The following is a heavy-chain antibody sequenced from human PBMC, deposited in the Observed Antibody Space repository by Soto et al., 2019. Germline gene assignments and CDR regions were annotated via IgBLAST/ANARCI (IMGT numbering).Heavy chain of an antibody. CDR3: AADFGYCSGGSCRKRKNRETE. CDR2: IVVGSGNT. D-gene: IGHD2-15*01. V-gene: IGHV1-58*02. J-gene: IGHJ4*02. CDR1: GFTFTSSA. Sequence: ASVKVSCKASGFTFTSSAMRWVRQARGQRLEWIGWIVVGSGNTNYAQKFQERVTITRDMSTSTAYMELSSLRSEDTAVYYCAADFGYCSGGSCRKRKNRETEWGQGTLVTVSS.